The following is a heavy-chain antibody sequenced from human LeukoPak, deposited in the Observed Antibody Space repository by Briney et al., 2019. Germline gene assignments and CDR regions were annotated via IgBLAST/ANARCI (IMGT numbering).Heavy chain of an antibody. Sequence: GGSLRLSCAASGFTFSSYSMNWVRQAPGKGLEWVSSISSSSSYIYYADSVKGRFTISRDNAKNSLYLQMNSLRAEDTAVYYCARDLWFGESAPFDYWGQGTLVTVSS. D-gene: IGHD3-10*01. V-gene: IGHV3-21*01. CDR1: GFTFSSYS. CDR2: ISSSSSYI. CDR3: ARDLWFGESAPFDY. J-gene: IGHJ4*02.